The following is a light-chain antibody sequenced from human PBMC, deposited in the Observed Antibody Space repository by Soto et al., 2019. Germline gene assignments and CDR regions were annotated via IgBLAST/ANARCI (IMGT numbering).Light chain of an antibody. V-gene: IGLV2-14*01. J-gene: IGLJ2*01. CDR2: EVS. Sequence: SAPKEPASVAWAPGKSITIFCTGNRSDIGTYKYVPWFQHHPGKAPKLIIFEVSNRPSGISDRFSGFKSANTAYLTISGVQPEDEADYHCSSYTTIKTVVFGGGTKVTVL. CDR3: SSYTTIKTVV. CDR1: RSDIGTYKY.